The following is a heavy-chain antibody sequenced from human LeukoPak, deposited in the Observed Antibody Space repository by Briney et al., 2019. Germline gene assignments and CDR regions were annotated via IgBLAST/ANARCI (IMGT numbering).Heavy chain of an antibody. CDR3: AKNRWGSVATPDS. Sequence: GGSLRLSCAASGFTFSTYNMNWVRQAPGKGLEWVTFIRYDGSNTYAESVKGRFTISRDNSKNTVYLQMNSLAIEDTAIYYCAKNRWGSVATPDSWGQGTVVTVSS. CDR1: GFTFSTYN. V-gene: IGHV3-30*02. J-gene: IGHJ4*02. CDR2: IRYDGSNT. D-gene: IGHD5-12*01.